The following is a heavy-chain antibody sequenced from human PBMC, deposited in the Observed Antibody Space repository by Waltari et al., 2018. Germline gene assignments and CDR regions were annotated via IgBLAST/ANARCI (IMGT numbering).Heavy chain of an antibody. CDR1: GGSISSGDYY. CDR3: ARFLTGNYFDY. J-gene: IGHJ4*02. D-gene: IGHD1-20*01. Sequence: QVQLQESGPGLMKPSQTLSLTCTVSGGSISSGDYYWGWIRQPPGRGLEGIGDTYYAGGTYYNPSLKSRVAMAVDTSKNQFSLKLSSVTAADTAVYYCARFLTGNYFDYWGQGTLVPVSS. V-gene: IGHV4-30-4*08. CDR2: TYYAGGT.